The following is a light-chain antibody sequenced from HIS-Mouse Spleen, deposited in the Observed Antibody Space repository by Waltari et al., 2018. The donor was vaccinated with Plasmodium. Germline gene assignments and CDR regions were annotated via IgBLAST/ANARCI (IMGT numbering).Light chain of an antibody. CDR1: QSVLYSSNNKNY. Sequence: DIVMTQSPDSLAVPLGERATITCKSSQSVLYSSNNKNYLAWYQQKPGQPPKLLIYWASTRESGVPDRFSGSGSGTDFTLTISSLQAEDVAVYYCQQYYSTPPYTFGQGTKLEIK. V-gene: IGKV4-1*01. J-gene: IGKJ2*01. CDR3: QQYYSTPPYT. CDR2: WAS.